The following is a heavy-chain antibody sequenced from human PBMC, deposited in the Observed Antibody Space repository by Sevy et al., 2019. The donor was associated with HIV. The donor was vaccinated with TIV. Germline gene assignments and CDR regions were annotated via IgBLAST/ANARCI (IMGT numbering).Heavy chain of an antibody. J-gene: IGHJ6*02. CDR1: GYTFTSYD. CDR2: MNPNSGNT. CDR3: ARGPGIAKIYYYYGMDV. Sequence: ASVKVSCKASGYTFTSYDINWVRQATGQGLEWMGWMNPNSGNTGYAQKFQGRVTMTRNTSISTAYMELSSLGSEDTAVYYCARGPGIAKIYYYYGMDVWGQGTTVTVSS. D-gene: IGHD6-13*01. V-gene: IGHV1-8*01.